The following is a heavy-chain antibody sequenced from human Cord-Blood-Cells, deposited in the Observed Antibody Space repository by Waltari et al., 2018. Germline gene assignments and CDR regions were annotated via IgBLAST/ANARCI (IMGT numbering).Heavy chain of an antibody. CDR2: ISYDGSNK. CDR1: GFTFSSYA. J-gene: IGHJ2*01. Sequence: QVQLVESGGGVVQPGRSLRLSYAASGFTFSSYAMHWVRQAPGKGLEWVAVISYDGSNKYYADSVKGRFTISRDNSKNTLYLQMNSLRAEDTAVYYCARDLFGDLWGRGTLVTVSS. V-gene: IGHV3-30-3*01. CDR3: ARDLFGDL. D-gene: IGHD3-3*01.